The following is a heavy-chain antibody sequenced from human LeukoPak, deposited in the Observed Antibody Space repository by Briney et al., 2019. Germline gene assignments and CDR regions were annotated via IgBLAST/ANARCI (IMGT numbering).Heavy chain of an antibody. D-gene: IGHD5-12*01. CDR2: IYYSGST. Sequence: SETLSLTCTVSGGSISSGDYYWSWIRQPLGKGLEWIGYIYYSGSTYYNPSLKSRVTISVDTSKNQFSLKLSSVTAADTAVYYCARAPHVADFDYWGQGTLVTVSS. J-gene: IGHJ4*02. CDR1: GGSISSGDYY. V-gene: IGHV4-30-4*01. CDR3: ARAPHVADFDY.